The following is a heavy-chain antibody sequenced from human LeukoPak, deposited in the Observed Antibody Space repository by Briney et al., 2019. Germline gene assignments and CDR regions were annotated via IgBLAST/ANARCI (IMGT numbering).Heavy chain of an antibody. D-gene: IGHD6-6*01. CDR3: ARVVSSSDY. CDR2: ISSSSSYI. V-gene: IGHV3-21*01. CDR1: GFTFSSYW. J-gene: IGHJ4*02. Sequence: PGGSLRLSCAASGFTFSSYWMSWVRQAPGKGLEWVSSISSSSSYIYYADSVKGRFTISRDNAKNSLYLQMDSLRAEDTAVYYCARVVSSSDYWGQGTLVTVSS.